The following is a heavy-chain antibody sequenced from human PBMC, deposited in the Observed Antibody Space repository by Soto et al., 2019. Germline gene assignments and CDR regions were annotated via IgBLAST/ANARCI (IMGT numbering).Heavy chain of an antibody. D-gene: IGHD3-10*01. CDR2: IKQDGGEK. V-gene: IGHV3-7*04. CDR1: GFIFSDYW. CDR3: ARADKTRFGESLQDY. J-gene: IGHJ4*02. Sequence: PGGSLRLSCTASGFIFSDYWMSWVRQAPGKGLEWVANIKQDGGEKYYVDSVKGRFTVSRDNAKNSLYLQMNSVTAEDTAVYYCARADKTRFGESLQDYWGQGALVTVSS.